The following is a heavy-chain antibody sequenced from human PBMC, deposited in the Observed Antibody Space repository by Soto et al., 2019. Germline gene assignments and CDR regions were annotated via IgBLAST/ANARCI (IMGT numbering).Heavy chain of an antibody. J-gene: IGHJ4*02. Sequence: QVQLVQSGAEVRKPGASVKVSCKASGYTFTYYALHWVRQAPGQRLEWMGWINAGNGNTRYSQSLQDRVTLTRDTSASTAYMELSSLRSEDTAVYYCTRDLGSGVYYEGLEYWGQGTVVTVSS. CDR3: TRDLGSGVYYEGLEY. CDR2: INAGNGNT. CDR1: GYTFTYYA. D-gene: IGHD1-26*01. V-gene: IGHV1-3*01.